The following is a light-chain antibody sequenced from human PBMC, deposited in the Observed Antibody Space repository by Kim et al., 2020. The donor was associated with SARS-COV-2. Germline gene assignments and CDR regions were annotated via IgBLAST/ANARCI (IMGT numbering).Light chain of an antibody. CDR1: SLRTYY. CDR2: GEN. CDR3: NSRDISGNHLV. J-gene: IGLJ3*02. V-gene: IGLV3-19*01. Sequence: SSELTQDPAVSVVLGQTVRIACQGDSLRTYYINWYQQKPGQAPVLVIHGENNRPSGIPDRVSGSRSGNTASLTITGAQAEDEADYYCNSRDISGNHLVFGGGTKLTVL.